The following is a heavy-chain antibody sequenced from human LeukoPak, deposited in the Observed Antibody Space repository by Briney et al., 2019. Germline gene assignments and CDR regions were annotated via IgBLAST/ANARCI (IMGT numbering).Heavy chain of an antibody. CDR3: AKPCRSGLSPFDAFDV. V-gene: IGHV3-23*01. D-gene: IGHD6-19*01. Sequence: GGSLRLSCAASGFTFSSYAMSWVRQAPGKGLEWVSANSGSGDSTYYADSVKGRFTISRDNSKNTLYLQMNSLRAEDTAVYYCAKPCRSGLSPFDAFDVWGQGTMVTVSS. J-gene: IGHJ3*01. CDR1: GFTFSSYA. CDR2: NSGSGDST.